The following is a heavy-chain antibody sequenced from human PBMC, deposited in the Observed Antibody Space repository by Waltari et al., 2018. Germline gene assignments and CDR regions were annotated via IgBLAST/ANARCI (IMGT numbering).Heavy chain of an antibody. CDR1: GDSMSSSDC. J-gene: IGHJ4*02. V-gene: IGHV4-4*02. Sequence: QLKLQESGPGLVKPSGTLSLTCGVSGDSMSSSDCWSWVRQPPGKGLEGIGQVRGDGRTNYNPPFASRLTMSLDTSNNQVSLRMTSAAAADTAVYYCARDRGRGLYLDSWGPGTLVTVSP. CDR3: ARDRGRGLYLDS. CDR2: VRGDGRT. D-gene: IGHD2-15*01.